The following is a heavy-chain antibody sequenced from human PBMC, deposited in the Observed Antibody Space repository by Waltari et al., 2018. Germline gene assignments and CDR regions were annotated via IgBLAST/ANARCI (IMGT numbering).Heavy chain of an antibody. CDR2: IIPVLGRK. Sequence: QVQLVQSGAEVKKPGSSVRVSCKASGDTFSSYAISWVRQAPGQGLEWMGGIIPVLGRKSYAQRFEGRVTVTADESTNTAYMDLTSLRSEDTAMYYCARGPIVGATFDYWGQGTLVTVSS. CDR1: GDTFSSYA. D-gene: IGHD1-26*01. CDR3: ARGPIVGATFDY. V-gene: IGHV1-69*11. J-gene: IGHJ4*02.